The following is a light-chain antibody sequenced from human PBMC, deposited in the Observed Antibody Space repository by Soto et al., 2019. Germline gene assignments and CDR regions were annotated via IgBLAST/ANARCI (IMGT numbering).Light chain of an antibody. CDR3: QQYGSSPLT. J-gene: IGKJ4*01. Sequence: EIVLTQSPGTLSLSPGERATLSCRASQSVYSSYLAWYQQKPGQAPRLLIYGASSRVTGIPDRFTGSGSGTDFTLIITRLEPEDFAVYYCQQYGSSPLTFGGGTKVEIK. CDR2: GAS. CDR1: QSVYSSY. V-gene: IGKV3-20*01.